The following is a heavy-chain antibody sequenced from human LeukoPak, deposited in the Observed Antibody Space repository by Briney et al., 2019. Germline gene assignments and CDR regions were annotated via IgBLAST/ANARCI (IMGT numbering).Heavy chain of an antibody. J-gene: IGHJ4*02. V-gene: IGHV3-23*01. D-gene: IGHD5-12*01. CDR2: ISGSGGRT. Sequence: GGSLRLSCEASGFTFSSYAMSWVRQAPGKGLEWVSAISGSGGRTYYADSVKGRFTISRDNSNYMLYLQMNSLIAEDTAIYYCAKDDDWLRFEHWGRGTPVSVSS. CDR3: AKDDDWLRFEH. CDR1: GFTFSSYA.